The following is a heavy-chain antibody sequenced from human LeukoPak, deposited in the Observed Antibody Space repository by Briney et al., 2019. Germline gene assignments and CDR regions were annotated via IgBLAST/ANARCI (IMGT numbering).Heavy chain of an antibody. Sequence: GESLKISCKGSGYIFTTSWIGWVRQMPGKGLEWMGIIYPSDSDTRYSPSFQGQVTISADKSINTAYLQWSSLKASDTAMYYCARRGDNYGYSADYWGQGTLVPSPQ. D-gene: IGHD5-18*01. J-gene: IGHJ4*02. V-gene: IGHV5-51*01. CDR2: IYPSDSDT. CDR3: ARRGDNYGYSADY. CDR1: GYIFTTSW.